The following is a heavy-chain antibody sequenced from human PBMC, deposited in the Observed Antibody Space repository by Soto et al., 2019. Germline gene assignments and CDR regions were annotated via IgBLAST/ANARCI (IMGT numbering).Heavy chain of an antibody. Sequence: QVQLQESGPGLVKPSETLSLTCTVSGGYVSSYYWSWIRQPPGKGLEWIGYSGSTNYNPSLKSRVTISVDRSKNQFSLNLSSVTAADTAVYYCARLSAGWLDPWGQGTLVTVAS. CDR3: ARLSAGWLDP. V-gene: IGHV4-59*02. CDR2: SGST. CDR1: GGYVSSYY. D-gene: IGHD6-19*01. J-gene: IGHJ5*02.